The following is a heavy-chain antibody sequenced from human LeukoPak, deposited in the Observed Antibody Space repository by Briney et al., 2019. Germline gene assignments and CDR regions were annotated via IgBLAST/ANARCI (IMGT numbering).Heavy chain of an antibody. V-gene: IGHV4-61*02. CDR2: IYTSGST. CDR3: ARELATLKSSWFDP. D-gene: IGHD4-11*01. J-gene: IGHJ5*02. Sequence: SETLYLTCTVSGGSMSSGSYYWSWIRQPAGKGLEWIGRIYTSGSTNYNPSLKSRVTISVDTSKNQFSLKLSSVTAADTAVYYCARELATLKSSWFDPWGQGTLVTVSS. CDR1: GGSMSSGSYY.